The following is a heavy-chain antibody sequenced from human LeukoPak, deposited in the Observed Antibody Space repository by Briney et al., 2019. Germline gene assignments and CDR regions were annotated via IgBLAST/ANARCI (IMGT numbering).Heavy chain of an antibody. Sequence: SETLSLTCAVYGGSFSGYYWSWIRQPPGKGLEWIGYIYYSGSTYYNPSLKSRVTISVDTSKNQFSLKLSSVTAADTAVYYCARTRFGEWLFDYWGQGTLVTVSS. CDR1: GGSFSGYY. D-gene: IGHD3-10*01. CDR2: IYYSGST. CDR3: ARTRFGEWLFDY. V-gene: IGHV4-34*01. J-gene: IGHJ4*02.